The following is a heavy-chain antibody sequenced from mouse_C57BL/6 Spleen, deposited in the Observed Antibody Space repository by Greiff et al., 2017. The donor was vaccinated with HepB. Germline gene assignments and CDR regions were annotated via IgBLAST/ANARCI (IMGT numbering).Heavy chain of an antibody. J-gene: IGHJ2*01. V-gene: IGHV1-59*01. CDR1: GYTFTSYW. CDR3: AKITTVVAVDY. CDR2: IDPSDSYT. D-gene: IGHD1-1*01. Sequence: VQLQQSGAELVRPGTSVKLSCKASGYTFTSYWMHWVKQRPGQGLEWIGVIDPSDSYTNYNQKFKGKATLTVDTSSSTAYMQLSSLTSEDSAVYYCAKITTVVAVDYWGQGTTLTVSS.